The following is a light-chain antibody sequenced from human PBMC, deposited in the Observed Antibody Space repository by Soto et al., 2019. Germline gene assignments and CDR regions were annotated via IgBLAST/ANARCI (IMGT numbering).Light chain of an antibody. CDR2: GTS. CDR1: QSVSSSY. V-gene: IGKV3-20*01. J-gene: IGKJ1*01. Sequence: PGERGTLSCRASQSVSSSYLAWYQQKPGQAPRLLMYGTSTRATGTPDRFSGSGSGTDFTLTISSLEPEDVAVYYCQQYGSSPRTFGQGTKVDI. CDR3: QQYGSSPRT.